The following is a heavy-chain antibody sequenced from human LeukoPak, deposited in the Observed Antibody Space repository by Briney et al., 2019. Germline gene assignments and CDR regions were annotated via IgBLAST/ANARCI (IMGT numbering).Heavy chain of an antibody. D-gene: IGHD4-11*01. Sequence: VASVKVSCKASGYTFTGYYMHWVRQAPGQGLEWMGWISGYNGYTNYAQKFQFRVTMTTDTSTSTAYMELRSLTSDDTAVYYCARDKAVTTELTQYFHHWGQGTLVTVSS. J-gene: IGHJ1*01. CDR2: ISGYNGYT. V-gene: IGHV1-18*04. CDR3: ARDKAVTTELTQYFHH. CDR1: GYTFTGYY.